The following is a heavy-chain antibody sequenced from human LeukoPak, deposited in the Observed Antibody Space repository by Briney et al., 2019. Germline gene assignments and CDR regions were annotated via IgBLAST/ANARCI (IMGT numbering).Heavy chain of an antibody. J-gene: IGHJ6*03. CDR3: ARDLRGSDGYYYMDV. Sequence: ASVKVSCKASGYTFTGYYMHWVRQAPGQGLEWMGWINPDSGGTNYAQKFQGRVTITTDESTSTAYMELSSLRSEDTAVYYCARDLRGSDGYYYMDVWGKGTTVTVSS. CDR2: INPDSGGT. CDR1: GYTFTGYY. D-gene: IGHD2-15*01. V-gene: IGHV1-2*02.